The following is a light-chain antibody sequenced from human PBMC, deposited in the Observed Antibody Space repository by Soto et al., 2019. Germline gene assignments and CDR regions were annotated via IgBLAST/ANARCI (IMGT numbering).Light chain of an antibody. V-gene: IGLV1-44*01. Sequence: HSVLTQPPSASGTPGQRVTISCSGSSSNIGSNTVNWYQQLPGTAPKLLIYSNNQRPSGVPDRFSGSKSGTSASLAISGLQSEDEADYYCAAWDDSLNGVFGGGTKLTVL. CDR3: AAWDDSLNGV. CDR2: SNN. CDR1: SSNIGSNT. J-gene: IGLJ3*02.